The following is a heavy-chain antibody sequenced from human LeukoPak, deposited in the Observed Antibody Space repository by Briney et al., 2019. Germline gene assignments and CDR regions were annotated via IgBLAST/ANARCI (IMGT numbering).Heavy chain of an antibody. Sequence: GASVKVSCKASGYTFTGYYMHWVRQALGQGLEWMGWINPNSGGTNYAQKFQGRVTMTRDTSISTAYMELSRLRSDDTAVYYCARGPPLKAFGFDSWGQGTLVTVSS. CDR3: ARGPPLKAFGFDS. J-gene: IGHJ5*02. CDR1: GYTFTGYY. CDR2: INPNSGGT. V-gene: IGHV1-2*02.